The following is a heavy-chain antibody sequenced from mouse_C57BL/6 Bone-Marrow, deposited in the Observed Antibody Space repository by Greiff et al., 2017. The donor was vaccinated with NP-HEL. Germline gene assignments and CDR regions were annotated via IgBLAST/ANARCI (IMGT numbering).Heavy chain of an antibody. CDR3: ARYYYGSRGWYFDV. Sequence: QDHVKQPGADLVKPGASVKLSCKASGYTFTSYWMHWVKQRPGRGLEWIGRIDPNSGGTKFNEKFKTKATLTVDKPSSTAYMQLSSLTSEDSAVYYCARYYYGSRGWYFDVWGTGTTVTVSS. CDR1: GYTFTSYW. V-gene: IGHV1-72*01. D-gene: IGHD1-1*01. J-gene: IGHJ1*03. CDR2: IDPNSGGT.